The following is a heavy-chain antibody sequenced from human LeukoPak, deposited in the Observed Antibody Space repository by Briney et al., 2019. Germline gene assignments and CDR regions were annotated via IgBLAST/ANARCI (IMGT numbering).Heavy chain of an antibody. CDR2: IIPILGIA. D-gene: IGHD3-22*01. Sequence: SVKVSCKASGGTFSSYAISWVRQAPGQGLEWMGRIIPILGIANYAQKFQGRVTITADKSTSTAYMEPSSLRSEDTAVYYCARDRTEYYYDSSGYYPHFDYWGQGTLVTVSS. CDR3: ARDRTEYYYDSSGYYPHFDY. V-gene: IGHV1-69*04. CDR1: GGTFSSYA. J-gene: IGHJ4*02.